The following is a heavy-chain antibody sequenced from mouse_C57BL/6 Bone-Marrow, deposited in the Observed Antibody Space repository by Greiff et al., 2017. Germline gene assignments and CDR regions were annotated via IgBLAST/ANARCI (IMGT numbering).Heavy chain of an antibody. J-gene: IGHJ4*01. Sequence: QVQLQQSGAELVKPGASVKLSCKASGYTFTVYTIHWVKQRSGQGLEWIGWFYPGSGSIKYNEKFKDKATLTADKSSSTAYMELRRVTSEDTAVYYSARHESRNIRRGYAMDYWNQGTSVTVS. V-gene: IGHV1-62-2*01. CDR2: FYPGSGSI. CDR1: GYTFTVYT. CDR3: ARHESRNIRRGYAMDY.